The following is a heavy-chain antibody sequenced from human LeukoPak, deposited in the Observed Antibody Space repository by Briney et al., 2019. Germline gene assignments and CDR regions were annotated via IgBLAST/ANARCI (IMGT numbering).Heavy chain of an antibody. J-gene: IGHJ4*02. CDR2: INHSGST. D-gene: IGHD1-7*01. CDR1: GGSFSGYY. Sequence: SETLSLTCAVYGGSFSGYYWSWIRQPPGKGLEWIGEINHSGSTNYNPSLESRVTISVDTSKNQFSLKLSSVTAADTAVYYCARELKVGNTGYYFDYWGQGTLVTVSP. CDR3: ARELKVGNTGYYFDY. V-gene: IGHV4-34*01.